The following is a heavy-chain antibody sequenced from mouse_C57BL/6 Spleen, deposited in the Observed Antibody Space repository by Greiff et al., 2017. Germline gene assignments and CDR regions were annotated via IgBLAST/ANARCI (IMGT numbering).Heavy chain of an antibody. D-gene: IGHD2-4*01. CDR1: GFSFTSYG. CDR3: ARTDYDYLYAMDY. CDR2: IWSGGST. Sequence: VQLQQSGPGLVQPSQSLSITCTVSGFSFTSYGVHWVRQSPGKGLEWLGVIWSGGSTDYYAAFISRLSINKDNSKSQVFFKMNSLQADDTAIYYCARTDYDYLYAMDYWGQGTSVTVSS. J-gene: IGHJ4*01. V-gene: IGHV2-2*01.